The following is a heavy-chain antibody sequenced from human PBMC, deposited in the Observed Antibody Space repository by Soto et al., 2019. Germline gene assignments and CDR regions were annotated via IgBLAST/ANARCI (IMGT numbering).Heavy chain of an antibody. V-gene: IGHV4-31*03. CDR3: ARLQPSKTFDY. Sequence: QVQLQESGPGLVKPSQTLSLTCTVSGGSISSGGYYWSWIRQHPGKGLEWIGYSYYSGSTYYNPSLNSRVTISVDTSKNQFSLKLSYVTAADTAVYYCARLQPSKTFDYWGQGTLVTFSS. CDR1: GGSISSGGYY. CDR2: SYYSGST. J-gene: IGHJ4*02.